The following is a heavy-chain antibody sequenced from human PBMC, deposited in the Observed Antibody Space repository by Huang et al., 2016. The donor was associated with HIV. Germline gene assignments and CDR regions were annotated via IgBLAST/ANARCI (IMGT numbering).Heavy chain of an antibody. D-gene: IGHD6-13*01. CDR2: IYYSGST. CDR3: ARDSPQPT. V-gene: IGHV4-59*11. Sequence: QVQLQESGPGLVKPSETLSLTCSVSGGSISSHYWSWIRQPPGKALEWIGSIYYSGSTNYNPSLKSRVTSSVDTSKNQFSLKVTSVTAADSAVYFCARDSPQPTWGQGTLVTVSS. J-gene: IGHJ5*02. CDR1: GGSISSHY.